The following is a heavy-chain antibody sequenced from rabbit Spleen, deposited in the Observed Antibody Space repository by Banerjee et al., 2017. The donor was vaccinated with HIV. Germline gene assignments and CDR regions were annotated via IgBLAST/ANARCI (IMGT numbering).Heavy chain of an antibody. D-gene: IGHD4-1*01. J-gene: IGHJ4*01. CDR2: IAGSSSGFT. CDR3: ARDLAGVIGWNFNF. V-gene: IGHV1S45*01. Sequence: QEQLEESGGDLVKPGASLTLTCKASGFSFSSSDYMCWVRQAPGKGLEWIACIAGSSSGFTYSATWAKGRFTCSKTSSTTVTLQMTSLTVADTATYFCARDLAGVIGWNFNFWGQGTLVTVS. CDR1: GFSFSSSDY.